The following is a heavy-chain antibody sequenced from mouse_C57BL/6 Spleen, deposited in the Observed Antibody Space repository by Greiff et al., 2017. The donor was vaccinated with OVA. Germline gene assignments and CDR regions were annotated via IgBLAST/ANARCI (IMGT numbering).Heavy chain of an antibody. V-gene: IGHV1-69*01. J-gene: IGHJ2*01. Sequence: QVQLQQPGAELVMPGASVKMSCKASGYTFTSYWMHWVKQRPGQGLEWIGEIDPSDSYTNYNQKLKGKSTLTVDKSSSTAYMQLSSLTSEDSAVYYCARSEDYPYYFDYWGQGTTLTVSS. CDR3: ARSEDYPYYFDY. CDR2: IDPSDSYT. CDR1: GYTFTSYW. D-gene: IGHD2-4*01.